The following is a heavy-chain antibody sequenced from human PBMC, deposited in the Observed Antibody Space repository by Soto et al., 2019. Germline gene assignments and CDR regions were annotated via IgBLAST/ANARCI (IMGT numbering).Heavy chain of an antibody. J-gene: IGHJ4*02. CDR3: TTDSGMSPYSFDY. CDR2: IMSKTDGGTT. CDR1: GFTFSKAW. D-gene: IGHD1-26*01. Sequence: GSLRLSCATSGFTFSKAWVGWVRQAPGKGLEWVGRIMSKTDGGTTDYAAPVKGRFTISRDDSKSTLYLQMNSLKTEDTAFYYCTTDSGMSPYSFDYWGQGTLVTAPQ. V-gene: IGHV3-15*01.